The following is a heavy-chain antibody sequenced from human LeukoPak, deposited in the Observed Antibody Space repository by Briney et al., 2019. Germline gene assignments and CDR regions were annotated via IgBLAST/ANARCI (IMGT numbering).Heavy chain of an antibody. CDR3: ARAIWSGKFFDY. CDR2: IRYEGGNK. D-gene: IGHD3-3*01. V-gene: IGHV3-30*02. CDR1: VCTFSSYG. Sequence: GGSLRLSCAAPVCTFSSYGRHWVRQAPGKGLEWVAFIRYEGGNKYYAHSVRGRFTNSRDNSNHTLYLQMNSLRAEDTAVCYCARAIWSGKFFDYWGQGTLVTVSS. J-gene: IGHJ4*02.